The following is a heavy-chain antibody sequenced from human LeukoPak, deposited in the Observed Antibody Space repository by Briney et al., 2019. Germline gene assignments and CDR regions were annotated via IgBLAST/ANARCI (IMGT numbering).Heavy chain of an antibody. D-gene: IGHD2-2*02. J-gene: IGHJ5*02. Sequence: GGSLRLSCAASGFTFSSYAMHWVRQAPGKGLEYVSAISSNGGSTYYANSVKGRFTISRDNSKNTLYLQMGSLRAEDMAVYYCARGWGYMSWGQGTLVTVSS. CDR3: ARGWGYMS. V-gene: IGHV3-64*01. CDR2: ISSNGGST. CDR1: GFTFSSYA.